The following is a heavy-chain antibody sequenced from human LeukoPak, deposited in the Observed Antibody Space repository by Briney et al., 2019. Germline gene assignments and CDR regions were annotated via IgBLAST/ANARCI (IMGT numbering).Heavy chain of an antibody. CDR2: IYSGGST. CDR1: GFTVSSNY. CDR3: ATTVYGSGSYYMDV. Sequence: GGSLRLSCAASGFTVSSNYMSWVRQAPGKGLEWVSVIYSGGSTYYADSVKGRFTISRDNSKNTLYLQMNSLRAEDTAVYYCATTVYGSGSYYMDVWGKGTTVTVSS. V-gene: IGHV3-53*01. D-gene: IGHD3-10*01. J-gene: IGHJ6*03.